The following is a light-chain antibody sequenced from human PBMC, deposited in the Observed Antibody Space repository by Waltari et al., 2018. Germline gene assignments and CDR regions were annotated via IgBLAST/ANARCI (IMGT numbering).Light chain of an antibody. CDR1: QSVDYY. V-gene: IGKV3-11*01. J-gene: IGKJ5*01. Sequence: EIVLTQSPATLSLPPGEGATLSCRASQSVDYYLAWYQQKPGQVPRPLIHDASNRATGVPARFSGSGSGTDFSLTISSLEPEDFAVYYCQQRRSWPITFGQGTRLEIK. CDR2: DAS. CDR3: QQRRSWPIT.